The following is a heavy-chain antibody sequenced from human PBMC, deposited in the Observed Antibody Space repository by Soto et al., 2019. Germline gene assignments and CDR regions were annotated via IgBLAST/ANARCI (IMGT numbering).Heavy chain of an antibody. Sequence: SETLSLTCTVSGGSISSYYWSWIRQPPGKGLEWIGYIYYSGSTNYNPSLKSRVTISVDTSKNQFSLKLSSVTAADTAAYYCARDLTAAAVWGQGTTVTVSS. J-gene: IGHJ6*02. D-gene: IGHD6-13*01. CDR2: IYYSGST. V-gene: IGHV4-59*01. CDR3: ARDLTAAAV. CDR1: GGSISSYY.